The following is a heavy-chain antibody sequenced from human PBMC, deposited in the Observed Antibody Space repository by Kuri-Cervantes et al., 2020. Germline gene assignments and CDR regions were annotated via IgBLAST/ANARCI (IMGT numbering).Heavy chain of an antibody. CDR2: TYYRSKWYN. V-gene: IGHV6-1*01. J-gene: IGHJ6*02. Sequence: SQTLSLTCAISGDSVSSNNVAWNWIRQSPSRGLEWLGRTYYRSKWYNDYALSVKSRITINQDTSKNQFSLQLNSVTPEDTAMYYCTRAFLGGMDVWGRGTTVTVSS. CDR3: TRAFLGGMDV. D-gene: IGHD3-16*01. CDR1: GDSVSSNNVA.